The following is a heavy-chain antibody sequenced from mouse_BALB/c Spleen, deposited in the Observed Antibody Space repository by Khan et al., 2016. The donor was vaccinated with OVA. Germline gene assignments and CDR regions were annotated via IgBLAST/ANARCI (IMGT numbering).Heavy chain of an antibody. D-gene: IGHD2-2*01. CDR3: ARTGFYYFDY. CDR1: GFTFRGFG. V-gene: IGHV5-17*02. CDR2: ISDGSNTN. Sequence: VELVESGGGLVQTGGSRKLSCAASGFTFRGFGLHWVRQTPEKGLEWVAYISDGSNTNYYADTVKGRFTISRDNPKNTLFLQMTRLTSEDTAMYYCARTGFYYFDYWGQGTTLTVSS. J-gene: IGHJ2*01.